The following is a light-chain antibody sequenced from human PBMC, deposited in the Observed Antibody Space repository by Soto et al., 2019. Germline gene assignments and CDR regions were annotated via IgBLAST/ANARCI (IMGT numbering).Light chain of an antibody. CDR1: QAVTSKF. CDR2: GAS. Sequence: EIVLTQSPGTLSLSPGDEATLSCKASQAVTSKFLAWYQQKAGQPPRLLILGASTRATGIADRFSGSGSGTDFTLTITSLQPEDFATYYCQQSYTTPRTFGQGTKVDI. CDR3: QQSYTTPRT. V-gene: IGKV3-20*01. J-gene: IGKJ1*01.